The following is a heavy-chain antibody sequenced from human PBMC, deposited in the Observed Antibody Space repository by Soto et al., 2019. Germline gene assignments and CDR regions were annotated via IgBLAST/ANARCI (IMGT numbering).Heavy chain of an antibody. CDR1: GYTFTSYD. D-gene: IGHD1-1*01. CDR2: MNPNSGNT. Sequence: QVQLVQSGAEVKKPGASVKVSCKASGYTFTSYDINWVRQATGQGLEWMGWMNPNSGNTGYAQKFQGRVTMTRDTSISKAYMELSRLTSEDTAVYYCVGQWNKQWGQGTLITVSS. J-gene: IGHJ4*02. V-gene: IGHV1-8*01. CDR3: VGQWNKQ.